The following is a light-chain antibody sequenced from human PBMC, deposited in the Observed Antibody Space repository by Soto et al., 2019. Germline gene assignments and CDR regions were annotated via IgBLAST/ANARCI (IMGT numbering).Light chain of an antibody. V-gene: IGKV3-11*01. Sequence: EIVLTQSPATRSLSPGKKATLSCRASQSVSSYLAWYQQKPGQAPRLLIYDASNRATGIPARFSGSGSGTDFTLTISSLEPEDFAVYYCQQRSNWPPITFGQGTRLEIK. CDR1: QSVSSY. CDR2: DAS. CDR3: QQRSNWPPIT. J-gene: IGKJ5*01.